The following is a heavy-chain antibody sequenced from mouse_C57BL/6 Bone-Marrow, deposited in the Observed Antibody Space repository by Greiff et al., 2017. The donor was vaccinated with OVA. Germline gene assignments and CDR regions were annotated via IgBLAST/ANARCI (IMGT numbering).Heavy chain of an antibody. D-gene: IGHD1-1*01. Sequence: EVQLVESGGGLVQSGRSLRLSCATSGFTFSDFYMEWVRQAPGKGLEWIAASRNKANDYTTEYSASVKGRFIVSRDTSQSILYLQMNALRAEDTAIYYCARDHYYGSSYWYFDVWGTGTTVTVSS. CDR2: SRNKANDYTT. CDR3: ARDHYYGSSYWYFDV. V-gene: IGHV7-1*01. J-gene: IGHJ1*03. CDR1: GFTFSDFY.